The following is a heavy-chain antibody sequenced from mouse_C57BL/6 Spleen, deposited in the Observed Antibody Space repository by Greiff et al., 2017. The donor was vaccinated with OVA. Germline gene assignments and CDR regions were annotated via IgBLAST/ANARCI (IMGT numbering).Heavy chain of an antibody. D-gene: IGHD2-12*01. Sequence: DVMLVESGGGLVKPGGSLKLSCAASGFTFSDYGMHWVRQAPEKGLEWVAYISSGSSTIYYADTVKGRFTISRDNAKNTLFLQMTSLRSEDTAMYYCARNDDYAMDYWGQGTSVTVSS. CDR3: ARNDDYAMDY. CDR1: GFTFSDYG. CDR2: ISSGSSTI. V-gene: IGHV5-17*01. J-gene: IGHJ4*01.